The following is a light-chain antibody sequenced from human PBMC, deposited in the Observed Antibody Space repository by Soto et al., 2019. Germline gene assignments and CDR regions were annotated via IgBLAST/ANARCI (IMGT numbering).Light chain of an antibody. CDR1: QSISTY. V-gene: IGKV1-39*01. J-gene: IGKJ1*01. CDR3: QQSYSTPPGT. CDR2: ATS. Sequence: DIQLTQSPSSLSASVGDRVTITWLASQSISTYLIWDQQKPGKAPKLLIYATSSLQSGVPSRFSGSGSGTDFTLTISSLQPEDFATYYCQQSYSTPPGTFGQGTKVDIK.